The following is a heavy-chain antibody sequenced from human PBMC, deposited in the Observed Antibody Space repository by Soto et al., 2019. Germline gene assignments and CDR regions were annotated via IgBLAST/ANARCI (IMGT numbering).Heavy chain of an antibody. D-gene: IGHD1-20*01. Sequence: SGPTLVNPTQTLTLTCTFSGFSLSTSGMCVSWIRQPPGKALEWLALIDWDDDKYYSTSLKSRLTISKDTSKNQVVLTMTNMDPVYTPNYYCARILSGNWSIDYWAHETLVTVSS. J-gene: IGHJ4*01. CDR3: ARILSGNWSIDY. V-gene: IGHV2-70*01. CDR2: IDWDDDK. CDR1: GFSLSTSGMC.